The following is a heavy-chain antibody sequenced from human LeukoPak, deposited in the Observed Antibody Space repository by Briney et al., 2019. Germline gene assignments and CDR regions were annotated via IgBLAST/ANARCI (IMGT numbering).Heavy chain of an antibody. CDR3: ARVTVSDDAFDI. D-gene: IGHD4-17*01. Sequence: SETLSLTCAVSGGSISSGGYSWSWIRQPPGKGLEWIGYIYHSGSTYYNPSLRSRVTISVDRSKNQFSLKLSSVTAADTAVYYCARVTVSDDAFDIWGQGTMVTVSS. V-gene: IGHV4-30-2*01. CDR2: IYHSGST. J-gene: IGHJ3*02. CDR1: GGSISSGGYS.